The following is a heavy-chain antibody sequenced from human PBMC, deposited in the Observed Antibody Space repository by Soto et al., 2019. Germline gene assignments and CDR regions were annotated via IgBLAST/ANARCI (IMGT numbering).Heavy chain of an antibody. CDR2: INHSGRV. D-gene: IGHD3-22*01. CDR3: STRAYDTNGYYRFDP. J-gene: IGHJ5*01. Sequence: SETLSLTCAVYGGSFSGHSWTWIRQSPGKGLEWIGDINHSGRVSYSPPLKSRVTISLDTSKNQFSLTLSAVTAADTAMYYCSTRAYDTNGYYRFDPWGQGTLVTVSS. V-gene: IGHV4-34*01. CDR1: GGSFSGHS.